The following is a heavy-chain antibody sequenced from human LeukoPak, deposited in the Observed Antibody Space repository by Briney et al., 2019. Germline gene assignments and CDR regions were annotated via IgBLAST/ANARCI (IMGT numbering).Heavy chain of an antibody. CDR1: GYTFTSYG. CDR3: ARVTPGPSTDSYFDY. D-gene: IGHD2-21*02. Sequence: GASVKVSCKASGYTFTSYGISWVRQAPGQGLEWMGWISAYNGNTNYAQKLQGRVTTTTDTSTSTAYMELRSLRSDDTAVYYCARVTPGPSTDSYFDYWGQGTLVTVSS. CDR2: ISAYNGNT. V-gene: IGHV1-18*01. J-gene: IGHJ4*02.